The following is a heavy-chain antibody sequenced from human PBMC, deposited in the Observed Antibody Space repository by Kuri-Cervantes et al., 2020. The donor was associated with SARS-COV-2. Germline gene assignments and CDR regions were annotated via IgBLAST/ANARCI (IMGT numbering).Heavy chain of an antibody. CDR1: GFNFRRTV. V-gene: IGHV3-30*18. CDR3: AKDRVGVQDF. J-gene: IGHJ4*02. CDR2: ISHDGKNK. Sequence: SCAASGFNFRRTVMHWVRQAPGKGLEWVAVISHDGKNKKCIASGKGRFTISRDNSQNTLYLHMKSLRSEDTAMYYCAKDRVGVQDFWGQGPLVTVSS. D-gene: IGHD2-21*01.